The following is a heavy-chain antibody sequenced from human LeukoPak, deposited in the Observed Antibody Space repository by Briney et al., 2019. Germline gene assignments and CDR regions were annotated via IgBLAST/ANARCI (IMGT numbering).Heavy chain of an antibody. CDR1: GYTFSGYY. V-gene: IGHV1-2*06. CDR2: INPNNGGT. D-gene: IGHD3-10*01. CDR3: ARDVETGNYYFYYGVDV. J-gene: IGHJ6*02. Sequence: GASVKVSCKASGYTFSGYYMHWVRQAPGQGLEWMGRINPNNGGTNYAQKFQGRVTMTTDTSISTAYMELSGLRSDDTAVYYCARDVETGNYYFYYGVDVWGQGTTVTVSS.